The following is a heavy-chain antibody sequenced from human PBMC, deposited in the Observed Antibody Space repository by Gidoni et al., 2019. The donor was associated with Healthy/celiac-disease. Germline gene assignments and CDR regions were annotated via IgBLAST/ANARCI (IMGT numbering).Heavy chain of an antibody. J-gene: IGHJ6*02. CDR2: IYYSGST. D-gene: IGHD2-15*01. Sequence: QLQLQDSGPGLVQPSETLSLTCTVTGGSISSSSYYWGWIRQPPGKGLEWIGSIYYSGSTYYNPSLKSRVTISVDTSKNQVSLKLSSVTAADTAVYYCAREGYCSGGSCLTTYYYYGMDVWGQGTTVTVSS. CDR1: GGSISSSSYY. CDR3: AREGYCSGGSCLTTYYYYGMDV. V-gene: IGHV4-39*07.